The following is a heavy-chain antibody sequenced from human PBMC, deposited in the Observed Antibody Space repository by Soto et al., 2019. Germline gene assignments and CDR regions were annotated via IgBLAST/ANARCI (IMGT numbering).Heavy chain of an antibody. CDR3: AKSENNVVALAARFFAYYYMDL. V-gene: IGHV3-23*01. CDR2: ISGSGGST. CDR1: GFIFSSYA. J-gene: IGHJ6*03. D-gene: IGHD2-2*01. Sequence: GGSLRLSCAASGFIFSSYAMSWVRQAPGKGLEWVSGISGSGGSTYYADSVKGRFTISRDNSKNTLYLQMNSLRAEDTAVYYCAKSENNVVALAARFFAYYYMDLWGKGTTVTVSS.